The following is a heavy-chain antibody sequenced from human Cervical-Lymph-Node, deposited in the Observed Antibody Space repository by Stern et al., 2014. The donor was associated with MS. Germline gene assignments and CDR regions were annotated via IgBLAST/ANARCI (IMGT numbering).Heavy chain of an antibody. CDR2: IYISGST. CDR3: AREGETSDFFPFDY. V-gene: IGHV4-61*02. CDR1: GGSMNSRPYY. D-gene: IGHD3/OR15-3a*01. Sequence: QLQLQESGPGLVKPSQTLSLTCTVSGGSMNSRPYYWNWLRQPAGKALEWIGRIYISGSTNYNPSLESRVTISIDTSKNPLSLKLRSVPAADTAVYYCAREGETSDFFPFDYWGQGAQVIVSS. J-gene: IGHJ4*02.